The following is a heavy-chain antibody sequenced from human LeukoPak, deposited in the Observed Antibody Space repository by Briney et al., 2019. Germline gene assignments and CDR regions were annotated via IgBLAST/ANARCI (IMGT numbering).Heavy chain of an antibody. CDR3: ARERQELRFVERWFDS. Sequence: ASVKVSCKASGNTFAGYYVHWVRQAPGQGLEWLGWMNSNNGNAQYAQKVQGRLTMTTDTSTSTVHMELRSLTSDDTAVYYCARERQELRFVERWFDSWGQGTLVTVSS. CDR2: MNSNNGNA. V-gene: IGHV1-18*04. J-gene: IGHJ5*01. D-gene: IGHD3-16*01. CDR1: GNTFAGYY.